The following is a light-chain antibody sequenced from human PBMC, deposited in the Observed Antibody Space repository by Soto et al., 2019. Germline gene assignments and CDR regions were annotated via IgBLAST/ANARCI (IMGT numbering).Light chain of an antibody. Sequence: EIVLTQSPGTLSLSPGERATLSCRVSQSVGSNDLAWYQQKPGQAPRLLMYAASTMATGIPDRFSGSGSVTDFTLTISRLEPEDFAVYYCQQYSSSPLTFGGGTKVQIK. CDR3: QQYSSSPLT. V-gene: IGKV3-20*01. J-gene: IGKJ4*01. CDR1: QSVGSND. CDR2: AAS.